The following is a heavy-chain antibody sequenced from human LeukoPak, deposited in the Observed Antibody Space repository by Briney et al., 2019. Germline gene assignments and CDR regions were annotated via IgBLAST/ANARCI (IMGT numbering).Heavy chain of an antibody. V-gene: IGHV4-4*07. CDR1: GGSISSYY. CDR3: ARDLGYSSSPDYYYYGMDV. D-gene: IGHD6-6*01. CDR2: IYTSGST. J-gene: IGHJ6*02. Sequence: PSETLSLTCTVSGGSISSYYWSWIRQPAGKGLEWIGRIYTSGSTNYNPSLKSRVTMSVDTSKNQFSLKLGSVTAADTAVYYCARDLGYSSSPDYYYYGMDVWGQGTTVTVSS.